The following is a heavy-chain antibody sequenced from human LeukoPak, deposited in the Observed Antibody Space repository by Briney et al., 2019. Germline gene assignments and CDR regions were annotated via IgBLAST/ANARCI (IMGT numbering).Heavy chain of an antibody. V-gene: IGHV4-4*07. CDR1: GGSISSYY. CDR3: ARETIAAAGPGGGSINSFVP. J-gene: IGHJ5*02. D-gene: IGHD6-13*01. CDR2: ICTSGST. Sequence: SETLSLTCTVSGGSISSYYWSWIRQPAGKGLEWIGRICTSGSTNYNPSLKSRVTMSVDTSKNQFSLKLSSVTAADTAVYYCARETIAAAGPGGGSINSFVPWRQGTLVTVSS.